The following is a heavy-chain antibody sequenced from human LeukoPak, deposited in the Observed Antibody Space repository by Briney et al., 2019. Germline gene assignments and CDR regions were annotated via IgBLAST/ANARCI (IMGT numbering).Heavy chain of an antibody. CDR1: GGSLSNYY. J-gene: IGHJ4*02. Sequence: SSETLSLTCTVSGGSLSNYYWSWIRQPPGKGLEWIGYIYYSGSTNYNPSLKSRVTISVDTSKNQFSLKLSSVTAADTAVYYCARTGQQLAFDYWGQGTLVTVSS. CDR3: ARTGQQLAFDY. CDR2: IYYSGST. D-gene: IGHD6-13*01. V-gene: IGHV4-59*01.